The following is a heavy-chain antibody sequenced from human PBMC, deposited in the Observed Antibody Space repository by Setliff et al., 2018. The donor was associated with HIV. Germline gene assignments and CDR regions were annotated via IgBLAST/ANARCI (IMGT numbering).Heavy chain of an antibody. Sequence: PGGSLRLSCAASGFTFSSYAMSWVRQTPEKGLEWVSIITSGGSTYYADSAKGRFTISTDNSKNTLYLQMNSLRAEDTAVYYCAKPLTQWGVSPYHYAVDVWGQGTTVTVSS. CDR2: ITSGGST. D-gene: IGHD1-26*01. V-gene: IGHV3-23*01. J-gene: IGHJ6*02. CDR1: GFTFSSYA. CDR3: AKPLTQWGVSPYHYAVDV.